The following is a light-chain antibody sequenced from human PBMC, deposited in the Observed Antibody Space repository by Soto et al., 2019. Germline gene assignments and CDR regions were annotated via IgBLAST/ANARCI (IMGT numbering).Light chain of an antibody. CDR1: QDISNY. CDR2: DAS. CDR3: QQYDNLR. Sequence: DIQMTQSPSSLSASVGDRVTITRQASQDISNYLNWYQQKPGKAPKLLIYDASNLETGVPSRFSGSGSGTDFTFTISSLQPEDIATYYCQQYDNLRFGPGTKVDIK. V-gene: IGKV1-33*01. J-gene: IGKJ3*01.